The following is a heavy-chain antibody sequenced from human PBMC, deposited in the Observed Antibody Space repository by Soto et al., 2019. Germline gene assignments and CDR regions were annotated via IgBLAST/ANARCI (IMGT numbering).Heavy chain of an antibody. V-gene: IGHV1-8*01. CDR3: AIAEYDSSGYYYSSIYDY. CDR1: GYTFTSYD. D-gene: IGHD3-22*01. CDR2: MNPNSGNT. J-gene: IGHJ4*02. Sequence: QVQLVQSGAEVKKPGASVKVSCKASGYTFTSYDINWVRQATGQGLEWMGWMNPNSGNTGYAQKFQGRVTMTRNTSISTAYMELSSLRSEDTAVYYCAIAEYDSSGYYYSSIYDYWGQGTLVTVSS.